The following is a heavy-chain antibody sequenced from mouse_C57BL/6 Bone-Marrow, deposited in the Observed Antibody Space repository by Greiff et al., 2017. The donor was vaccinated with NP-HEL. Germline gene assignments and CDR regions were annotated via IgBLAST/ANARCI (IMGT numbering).Heavy chain of an antibody. Sequence: QVQLQQPGAELVKPGASVKLSCKASGYTFTSYWMQWVKQRPGQGLEWIGEIDPSDSYTNYNQKFKGKATLTVDTSSSTAYMQLSSLTSEDSAVYYCARSPDGPYYYAMDYWGQGTSVTVSS. V-gene: IGHV1-50*01. CDR3: ARSPDGPYYYAMDY. CDR1: GYTFTSYW. CDR2: IDPSDSYT. D-gene: IGHD3-1*01. J-gene: IGHJ4*01.